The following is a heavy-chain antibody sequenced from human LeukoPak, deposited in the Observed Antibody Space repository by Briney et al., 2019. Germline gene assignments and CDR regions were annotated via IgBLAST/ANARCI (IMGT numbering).Heavy chain of an antibody. D-gene: IGHD4-17*01. Sequence: GASVKVSCKASGYTFTSYGISWVRQAPGQGLEWMGWISAYNGNTNYAQKLQGRVTMTTDTSTSTAYMELRSLRSDDTAVYYCARDWWYGDYASPWFDPWGQGTLVTVSS. V-gene: IGHV1-18*01. CDR2: ISAYNGNT. CDR1: GYTFTSYG. CDR3: ARDWWYGDYASPWFDP. J-gene: IGHJ5*02.